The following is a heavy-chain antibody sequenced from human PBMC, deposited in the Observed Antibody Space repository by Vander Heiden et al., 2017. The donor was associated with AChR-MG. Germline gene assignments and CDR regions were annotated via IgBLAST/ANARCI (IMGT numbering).Heavy chain of an antibody. J-gene: IGHJ4*02. CDR2: INHSGST. CDR1: GGSFRGYY. V-gene: IGHV4-34*01. D-gene: IGHD1-26*01. Sequence: QVQLQQWGAGLLKPSETLSLTCAVYGGSFRGYYWVWIRQPTGKGLEWIGEINHSGSTNYNPSLKSRVTISVDTSKNQFSLKLSSVTAADTAVYYCASVSPTTTTLSYFDYWGQGTLVTVSS. CDR3: ASVSPTTTTLSYFDY.